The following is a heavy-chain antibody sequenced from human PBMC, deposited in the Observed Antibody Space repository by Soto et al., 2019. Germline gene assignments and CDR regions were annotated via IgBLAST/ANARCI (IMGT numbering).Heavy chain of an antibody. CDR3: ARNGDIVVVPAYLDY. CDR1: GFTFSSYG. V-gene: IGHV3-33*01. D-gene: IGHD2-2*01. CDR2: IWYDGSNK. J-gene: IGHJ4*02. Sequence: ESGGGVVQPGRSLRLSCAASGFTFSSYGMHWVRQAPGKGLEWVAVIWYDGSNKYYADSVKGRFTISRDNSKNTLYLQMNSLRAEDTAVYYCARNGDIVVVPAYLDYWGQGTLVTVSS.